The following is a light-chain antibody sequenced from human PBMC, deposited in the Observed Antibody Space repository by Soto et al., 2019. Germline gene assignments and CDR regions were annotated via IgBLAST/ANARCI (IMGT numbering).Light chain of an antibody. CDR2: DAS. V-gene: IGKV1-17*01. J-gene: IGKJ1*01. CDR3: LHYNSYALT. CDR1: QGVRND. Sequence: DIQMTQSPSSLSASVGDRVTITCRASQGVRNDLGWYQQKPGKAPERLIYDASSLQSGVPSRFSGSGSGTKVTLTISSLQPEDFATYYCLHYNSYALTFGQGTKVDIQ.